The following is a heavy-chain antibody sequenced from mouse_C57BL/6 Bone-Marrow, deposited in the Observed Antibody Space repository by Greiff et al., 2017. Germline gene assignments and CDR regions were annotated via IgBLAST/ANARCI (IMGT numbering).Heavy chain of an antibody. J-gene: IGHJ1*03. D-gene: IGHD1-1*01. CDR3: AKSGSSSWYFDV. CDR2: IWRGGST. V-gene: IGHV2-5*01. Sequence: VQGVESGPGLVQPSQSLSITCTVSGFSLTSYGVHWVRQSPGKGLEWLGVIWRGGSTDYNAAFMSRLSITKDNSKSQVFFKMNSLQADDTAIYYCAKSGSSSWYFDVWGTGTTVTVSS. CDR1: GFSLTSYG.